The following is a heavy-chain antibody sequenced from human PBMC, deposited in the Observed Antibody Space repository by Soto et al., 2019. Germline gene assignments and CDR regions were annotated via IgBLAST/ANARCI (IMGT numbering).Heavy chain of an antibody. CDR1: GYTFTNYY. J-gene: IGHJ4*02. Sequence: QVQLVQSGAEVKKPGASVKVSCKASGYTFTNYYMHWVRQAPGQGLEWMGIISPTGGSTTYAQKFQGSVTMTRDTSTTTVYLELSSLRSEATAVYYCARDPWNYWGQGTLVTVSS. CDR3: ARDPWNY. V-gene: IGHV1-46*01. CDR2: ISPTGGST. D-gene: IGHD3-3*01.